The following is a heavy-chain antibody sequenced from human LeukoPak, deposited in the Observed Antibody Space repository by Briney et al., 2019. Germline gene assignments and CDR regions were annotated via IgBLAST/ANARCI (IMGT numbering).Heavy chain of an antibody. V-gene: IGHV5-51*01. CDR2: IYPGDSDT. CDR1: GYSFTTYW. D-gene: IGHD6-19*01. CDR3: ARVLAVAGRDAFDI. Sequence: GESLKISCKGFGYSFTTYWIGWVRQMPGKGLEWMGIIYPGDSDTRYSPSFQGQITVSADKSISTAYLQWSSLKASDSAMYYCARVLAVAGRDAFDIWGQGTVVIVSS. J-gene: IGHJ3*02.